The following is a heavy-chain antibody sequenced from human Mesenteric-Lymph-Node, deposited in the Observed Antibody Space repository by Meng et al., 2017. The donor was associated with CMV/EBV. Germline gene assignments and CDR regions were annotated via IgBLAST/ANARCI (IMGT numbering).Heavy chain of an antibody. D-gene: IGHD2-2*01. J-gene: IGHJ6*02. CDR2: ISGSGGST. Sequence: GGPLRPSCAAPGFTFSSYAMSWARQAPGKGLEWVSAISGSGGSTHYADSVKGRFTISRDNAKNPLYLQMNSLRAEDTAVYDCAGVVPAAYYYYGMDVWGQGTTVTVSS. CDR3: AGVVPAAYYYYGMDV. V-gene: IGHV3-23*01. CDR1: GFTFSSYA.